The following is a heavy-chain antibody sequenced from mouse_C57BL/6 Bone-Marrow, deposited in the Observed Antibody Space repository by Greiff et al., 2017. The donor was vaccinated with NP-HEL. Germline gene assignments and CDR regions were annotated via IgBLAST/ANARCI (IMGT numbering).Heavy chain of an antibody. Sequence: EVQLVESEGGLVQPGSSMKLSCTASGFTFSDYYMAWVRQVPEKGLEWVANINYDGSSTYYLDSLKSRFIISRDNAKNILYLQMSSLKSEDTATYDCAREGGYRGGYAMDYWGQGTSVTVSA. CDR1: GFTFSDYY. CDR2: INYDGSST. V-gene: IGHV5-16*01. D-gene: IGHD2-2*01. CDR3: AREGGYRGGYAMDY. J-gene: IGHJ4*01.